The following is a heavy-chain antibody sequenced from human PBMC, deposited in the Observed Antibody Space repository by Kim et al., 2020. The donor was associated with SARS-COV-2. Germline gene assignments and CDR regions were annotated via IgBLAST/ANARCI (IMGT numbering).Heavy chain of an antibody. CDR3: ARSEGRASWHQFDY. V-gene: IGHV4-59*01. Sequence: SETLSLTCIVSSDSFSAYYWSWIRQIPGKRLEWIGYIFYSGGTNYNPSLKSRATISWDTSRNQFSLDLTSVTQADTAVDYCARSEGRASWHQFDYWGQGVLVTVSS. J-gene: IGHJ4*02. CDR2: IFYSGGT. CDR1: SDSFSAYY.